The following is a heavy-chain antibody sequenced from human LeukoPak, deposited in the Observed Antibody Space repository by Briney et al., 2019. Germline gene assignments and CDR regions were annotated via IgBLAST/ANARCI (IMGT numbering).Heavy chain of an antibody. V-gene: IGHV3-21*01. J-gene: IGHJ5*02. Sequence: PGGSLRLSCAASGFRLCDYDMIWVREAPGKGLEWVSSISTGSRYIYYAYSVKGRFTISRDDAKNSLYLQVDYLRAEDTAVYYCARADCSGSTCYLRRSWFDPWGQGTLVTVSS. CDR2: ISTGSRYI. CDR1: GFRLCDYD. CDR3: ARADCSGSTCYLRRSWFDP. D-gene: IGHD2-2*01.